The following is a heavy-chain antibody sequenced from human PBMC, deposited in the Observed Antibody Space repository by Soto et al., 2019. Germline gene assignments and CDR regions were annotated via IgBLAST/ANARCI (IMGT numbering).Heavy chain of an antibody. Sequence: GGSLRLSCAASGFTFSSYAMSWVRQAPGKGLDWVSVIRGSGDNTYYADSVKGRFTISRDNSKNTLYLQMNSLRAEDTAVYYCAKDRYPYAVGPTTLDYWGQGTLVTVSS. V-gene: IGHV3-23*01. CDR1: GFTFSSYA. D-gene: IGHD1-26*01. CDR2: IRGSGDNT. J-gene: IGHJ4*02. CDR3: AKDRYPYAVGPTTLDY.